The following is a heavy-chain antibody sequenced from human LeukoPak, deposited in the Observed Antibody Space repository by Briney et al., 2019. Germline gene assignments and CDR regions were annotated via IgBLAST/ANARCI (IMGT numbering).Heavy chain of an antibody. Sequence: PGGSLRLSCAASGFSFSRYSMNWVRQAPGKGLEWVSSISSSSSYIYYADSVKGRFTIPRHNAKNSLYLQMNSLRAEDTAVYYCAKTLQGPNYYYYYMDVWGKGTTVTVSS. CDR2: ISSSSSYI. V-gene: IGHV3-21*01. CDR1: GFSFSRYS. J-gene: IGHJ6*03. CDR3: AKTLQGPNYYYYYMDV. D-gene: IGHD3-16*01.